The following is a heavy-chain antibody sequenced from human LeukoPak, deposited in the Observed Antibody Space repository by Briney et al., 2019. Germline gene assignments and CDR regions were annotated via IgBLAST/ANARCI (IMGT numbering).Heavy chain of an antibody. D-gene: IGHD4-23*01. CDR2: FSGTGGST. CDR3: AKLLYYGGNSEYFDY. Sequence: PGGSLRLSCAASGFTSSSNAVSWVRQTPGKGLEWVSGFSGTGGSTHYGDSVKGRFTISRDNFRNTLYLQMNSLRAEDTAVYYCAKLLYYGGNSEYFDYWGQGTLVTVSS. CDR1: GFTSSSNA. J-gene: IGHJ4*02. V-gene: IGHV3-23*01.